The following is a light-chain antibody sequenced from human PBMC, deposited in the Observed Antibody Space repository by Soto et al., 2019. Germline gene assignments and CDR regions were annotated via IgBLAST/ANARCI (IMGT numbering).Light chain of an antibody. V-gene: IGLV1-44*01. J-gene: IGLJ2*01. CDR1: SSNIGRNP. Sequence: QSVLTQPPSASGTPGQRVTISCSGGSSNIGRNPVNWYLQLPGTAPKLLIYTNNQRPSGVPDRVSASKSGTSASLTISGLQSEDEADYYCATWDASLYGMVFGGGTKLTVL. CDR2: TNN. CDR3: ATWDASLYGMV.